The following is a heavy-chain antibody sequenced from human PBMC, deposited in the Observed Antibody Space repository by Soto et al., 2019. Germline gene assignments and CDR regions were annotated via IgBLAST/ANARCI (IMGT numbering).Heavy chain of an antibody. CDR1: GFTFRSYD. D-gene: IGHD6-19*01. CDR2: IGTAGDT. J-gene: IGHJ3*02. V-gene: IGHV3-13*01. CDR3: ARGGFSRLAVAGPQYAFDI. Sequence: GGSLRLSCAASGFTFRSYDMHWVRQATGKGLEWVSAIGTAGDTYYPGSVKGRFTISRENAKNSLYLQMNSLRAGDTAVYYCARGGFSRLAVAGPQYAFDIWGQGTMVTVSS.